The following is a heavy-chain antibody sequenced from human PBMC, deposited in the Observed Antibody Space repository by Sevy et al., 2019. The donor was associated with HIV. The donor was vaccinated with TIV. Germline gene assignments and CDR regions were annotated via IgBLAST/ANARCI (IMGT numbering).Heavy chain of an antibody. D-gene: IGHD3-16*01. J-gene: IGHJ5*02. CDR1: GFTFSSYE. CDR3: AKDRSSRVGDWFDP. V-gene: IGHV3-48*03. Sequence: GGSLRLSCEASGFTFSSYEMNWVRQAPGKGLEWVSYISSSGTTIKYADSVKGRFTISRDNAKNTLYLQMNSLRAEDTAVYYCAKDRSSRVGDWFDPWGQGTLVTVSS. CDR2: ISSSGTTI.